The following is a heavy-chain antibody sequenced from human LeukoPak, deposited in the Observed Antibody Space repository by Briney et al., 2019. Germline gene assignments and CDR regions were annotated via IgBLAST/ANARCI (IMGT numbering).Heavy chain of an antibody. D-gene: IGHD5-18*01. CDR2: INHSGST. J-gene: IGHJ6*03. CDR3: ARVFRTRSYGRVDYYYYMDV. Sequence: SETLSLTCAVYGGSFSGYYWSWIRQPPGKGLEWIGEINHSGSTNYNPSLKSRVTISEDTSKNQFSLKLSSVTAADTAVYYCARVFRTRSYGRVDYYYYMDVWGKGTTVTVSS. CDR1: GGSFSGYY. V-gene: IGHV4-34*01.